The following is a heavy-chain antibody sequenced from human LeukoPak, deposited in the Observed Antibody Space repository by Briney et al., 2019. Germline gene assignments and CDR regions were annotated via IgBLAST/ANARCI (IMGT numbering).Heavy chain of an antibody. CDR2: INPNSGGT. Sequence: ASVKVSCKASGYTFIGYYMHWVRQAPGQGLEWMGRINPNSGGTNYAQKFQGRVTMTRDTSISTAYMELSRLRSDDTAVYYCASEKTYYDILTGPRGAFDIWGQGTMVTVSS. J-gene: IGHJ3*02. V-gene: IGHV1-2*06. CDR1: GYTFIGYY. CDR3: ASEKTYYDILTGPRGAFDI. D-gene: IGHD3-9*01.